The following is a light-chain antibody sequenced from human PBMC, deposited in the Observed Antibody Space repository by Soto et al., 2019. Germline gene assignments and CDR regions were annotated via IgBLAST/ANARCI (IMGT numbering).Light chain of an antibody. CDR1: QSVSSSY. CDR3: QQYGSSGT. Sequence: EIEVTQSPATLSVSPGERATLSCRASQSVSSSYLAWYQQKPGQAPRLLIHGASSRATGIPDRISGSGSGTDFTPTISRLEPEDFAVYYCQQYGSSGTFGQGTKVDIK. CDR2: GAS. J-gene: IGKJ1*01. V-gene: IGKV3-20*01.